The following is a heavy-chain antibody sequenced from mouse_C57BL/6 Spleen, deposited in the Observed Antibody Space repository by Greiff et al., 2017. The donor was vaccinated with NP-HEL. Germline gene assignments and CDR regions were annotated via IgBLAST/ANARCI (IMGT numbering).Heavy chain of an antibody. D-gene: IGHD1-1*01. CDR3: ARSITTVVAEDY. CDR2: INPNNGGT. J-gene: IGHJ2*01. V-gene: IGHV1-26*01. CDR1: GYTFTDYY. Sequence: EVQLQQSGPELVKPGASVKISCKASGYTFTDYYMNWVKQSHGKSLEWIGDINPNNGGTSYNQKFKGKATLTVDKSSSTAYMELRSLTSEDSAVYYCARSITTVVAEDYWGQGTTLTVSS.